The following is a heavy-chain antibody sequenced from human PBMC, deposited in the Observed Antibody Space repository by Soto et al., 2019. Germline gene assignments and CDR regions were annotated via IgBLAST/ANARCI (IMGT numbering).Heavy chain of an antibody. J-gene: IGHJ6*02. V-gene: IGHV4-59*01. Sequence: SETLSLTCTVSGGSISSYYWSWIRQPPGKGLEWIGYIYYSGSTNYNPSLKSRVTISVDTSKNQFSLKLSSVTAADTAVYYCARDLVAYSSPAGYYYYYGMDVWGQGTKVTVSS. CDR1: GGSISSYY. CDR2: IYYSGST. CDR3: ARDLVAYSSPAGYYYYYGMDV. D-gene: IGHD6-13*01.